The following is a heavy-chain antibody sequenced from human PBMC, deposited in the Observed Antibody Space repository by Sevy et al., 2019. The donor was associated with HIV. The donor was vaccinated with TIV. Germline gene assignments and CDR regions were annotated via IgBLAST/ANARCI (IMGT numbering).Heavy chain of an antibody. V-gene: IGHV1-46*01. CDR2: INTDGGST. Sequence: YKASGYTLIAYYMYWVRQAPGQGLEWMGIINTDGGSTRYAQKFQGRVIMTRDTSTNTAYMELSSLRSEDTAVYYCARSASMVATPDNWGQGTLVTVSS. D-gene: IGHD5-12*01. J-gene: IGHJ4*02. CDR1: GYTLIAYY. CDR3: ARSASMVATPDN.